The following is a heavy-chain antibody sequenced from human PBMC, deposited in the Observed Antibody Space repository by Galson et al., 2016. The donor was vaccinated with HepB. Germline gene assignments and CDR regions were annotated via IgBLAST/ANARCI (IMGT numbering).Heavy chain of an antibody. J-gene: IGHJ4*02. CDR2: LKSDGRST. D-gene: IGHD3-22*01. V-gene: IGHV3-74*01. CDR1: GFTFSSHW. CDR3: ARDNKDDGSGYYGGFDF. Sequence: SLRLSCAASGFTFSSHWMHWIRQAPGKGLVCVSRLKSDGRSTYYADSVKGRFTIPRDNAKNTLYLQMNSLRAEDTAVYYCARDNKDDGSGYYGGFDFRGQGTLVTVSS.